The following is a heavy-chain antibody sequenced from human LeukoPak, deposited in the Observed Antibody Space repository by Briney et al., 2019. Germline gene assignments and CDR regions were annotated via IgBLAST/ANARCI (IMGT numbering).Heavy chain of an antibody. CDR3: ARDGSGTPYYYYYYMDV. Sequence: GGSLRLSCAASGFTVSSNYMSWVRQAPGKGLEWVSYISSSSSTIYYADSVKGRFTISRDNAKNSLYLQMNSLRAEDTAVYYCARDGSGTPYYYYYYMDVWGKGTTVTVSS. CDR1: GFTVSSNY. D-gene: IGHD1-26*01. J-gene: IGHJ6*03. CDR2: ISSSSSTI. V-gene: IGHV3-48*01.